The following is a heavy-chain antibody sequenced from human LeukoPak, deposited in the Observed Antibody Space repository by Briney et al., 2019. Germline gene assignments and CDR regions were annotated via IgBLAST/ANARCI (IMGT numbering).Heavy chain of an antibody. CDR3: AKAGYSGYDVYYYYYYMDV. D-gene: IGHD5-12*01. J-gene: IGHJ6*03. CDR2: ISWNSGSI. V-gene: IGHV3-9*01. CDR1: GFTFDDYA. Sequence: GGSLRLSCAASGFTFDDYAMHWVRQAPGKGLEWVSGISWNSGSIGYADSVKGRFTISRDNAKNSLYLQMNRLRAEDTALYYCAKAGYSGYDVYYYYYYMDVWGKGTTVTVSS.